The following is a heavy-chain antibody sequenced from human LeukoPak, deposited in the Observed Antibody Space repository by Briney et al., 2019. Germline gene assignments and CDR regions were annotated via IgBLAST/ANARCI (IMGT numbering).Heavy chain of an antibody. CDR2: ISAYNGNT. CDR1: GYTFTSYG. CDR3: ARDDGHCSGGSCYSWFDP. J-gene: IGHJ5*02. Sequence: ASVKVSCKASGYTFTSYGISWVRQAPGQGLEWMGWISAYNGNTNYAQKLQGRVTMTTDTSTNTAYLELTSLRSDDTAVYYCARDDGHCSGGSCYSWFDPWGQGTLVTVSS. D-gene: IGHD2-15*01. V-gene: IGHV1-18*01.